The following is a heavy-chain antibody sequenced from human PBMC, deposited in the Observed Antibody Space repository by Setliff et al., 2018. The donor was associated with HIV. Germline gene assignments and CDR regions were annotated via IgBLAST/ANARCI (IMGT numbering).Heavy chain of an antibody. J-gene: IGHJ4*02. D-gene: IGHD3-10*01. CDR2: IHYSGST. Sequence: SETLSLTCTVSGGSISSHYWSWIRQPPGKGLEWIGSIHYSGSTNYNPSLKSRVTISVDTSKNQFSLKLSSVTAADTALHFCAREAYFFASGTYYFDSWGQGTLVTVSS. CDR3: AREAYFFASGTYYFDS. CDR1: GGSISSHY. V-gene: IGHV4-59*11.